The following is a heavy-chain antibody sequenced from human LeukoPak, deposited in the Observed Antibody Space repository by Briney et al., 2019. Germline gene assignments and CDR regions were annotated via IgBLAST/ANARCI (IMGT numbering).Heavy chain of an antibody. CDR1: AGSICNSY. Sequence: HSETLSLTCAVSAGSICNSYCSWARQPPGKGPEFIGYISTGGDINYSPSLRSRATMSINPSNNQVSLTLTSVTTADTAVYFCVRGPGRGYDLEPWGQGSPVTVSS. J-gene: IGHJ5*02. V-gene: IGHV4-4*08. CDR2: ISTGGDI. CDR3: VRGPGRGYDLEP. D-gene: IGHD3-22*01.